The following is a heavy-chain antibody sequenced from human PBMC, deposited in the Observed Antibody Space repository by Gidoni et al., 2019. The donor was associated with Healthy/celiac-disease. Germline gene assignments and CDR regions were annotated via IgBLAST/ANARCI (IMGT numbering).Heavy chain of an antibody. CDR3: ARDPGVERPDDYYDSSGYNYYFDY. V-gene: IGHV3-48*01. CDR1: GFTFSSYS. J-gene: IGHJ4*02. D-gene: IGHD3-22*01. Sequence: EVQLVESGGGLVQPGGSLRLSCAASGFTFSSYSMNWVRQDPGKGLGWVSYISSSSSTIYYADSVKGRFTISRDNAKNSLYLQMNSLRAEDTAVYYCARDPGVERPDDYYDSSGYNYYFDYWGQGTLVTVSS. CDR2: ISSSSSTI.